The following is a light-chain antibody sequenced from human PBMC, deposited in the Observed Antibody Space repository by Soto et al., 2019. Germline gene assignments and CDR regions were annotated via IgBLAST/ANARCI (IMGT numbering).Light chain of an antibody. CDR2: GAS. Sequence: EIVMTQSPATLSVSPGERATLSCRASQRVTSNLAWYQQKPGQAPRLLIYGASSRATGIPARFSGSGSGTDFTLTISSLEPEDFAVYYCQQRSTRTFGQGTKVDIK. J-gene: IGKJ1*01. V-gene: IGKV3-15*01. CDR1: QRVTSN. CDR3: QQRSTRT.